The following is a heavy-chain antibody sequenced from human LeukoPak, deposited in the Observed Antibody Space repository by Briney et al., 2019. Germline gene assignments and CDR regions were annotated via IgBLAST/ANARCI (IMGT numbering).Heavy chain of an antibody. CDR3: ARQIFGFSQNWFDP. J-gene: IGHJ5*02. D-gene: IGHD3-16*01. CDR1: GGSISSSSYY. Sequence: SSETLSLTCTVSGGSISSSSYYWGWIRQPPGKGLEWIGSIYYSGSTYYNPSLKSRVTISVDTSKNQFSLKLSSVTAADTAVYYCARQIFGFSQNWFDPWGQGTLVTVSS. CDR2: IYYSGST. V-gene: IGHV4-39*01.